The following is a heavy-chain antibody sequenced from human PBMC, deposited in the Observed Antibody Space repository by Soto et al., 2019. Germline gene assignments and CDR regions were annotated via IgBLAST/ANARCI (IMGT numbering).Heavy chain of an antibody. CDR3: ARVHTVTTYGDV. D-gene: IGHD4-17*01. CDR1: GYTFTSYD. CDR2: MNPNSGNT. Sequence: QVQLVQSGAEVGKPAASVKVSCKASGYTFTSYDINWVRQASGQGLEWMGWMNPNSGNTGSAQRFQGRLTMTRNTSINTAYMELNSLTSEDAAVYYCARVHTVTTYGDVWGRGTLVAASS. V-gene: IGHV1-8*01. J-gene: IGHJ2*01.